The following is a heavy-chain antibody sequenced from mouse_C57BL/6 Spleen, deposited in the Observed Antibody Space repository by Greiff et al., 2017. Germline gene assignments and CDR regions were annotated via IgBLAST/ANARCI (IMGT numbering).Heavy chain of an antibody. CDR3: AKGDYSNYFDY. CDR2: INPNNGGT. Sequence: EVQLQQSGPELVKPGASVKISCKASGYTFTDYYMNWVKQSHGKSLEWIGDINPNNGGTSYNQKFKGKATLTVDKSSSTAYMGLRSLTSEDSAVYYCAKGDYSNYFDYWGQGTTLTVSS. D-gene: IGHD2-5*01. V-gene: IGHV1-26*01. J-gene: IGHJ2*01. CDR1: GYTFTDYY.